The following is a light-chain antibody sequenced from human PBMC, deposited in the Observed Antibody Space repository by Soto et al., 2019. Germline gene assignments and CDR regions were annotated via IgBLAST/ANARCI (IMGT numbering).Light chain of an antibody. J-gene: IGKJ1*01. CDR1: QSISNF. V-gene: IGKV1-39*01. CDR2: AAS. CDR3: HQHGGSPET. Sequence: DIQMTQSPSSLSASLGDRVTITCRASQSISNFLNWVQHKPGNAPKVLISAASTLQSGVPPRFSGSGSGTEFILTISGLEPEDSGIYHCHQHGGSPETFGQGTKV.